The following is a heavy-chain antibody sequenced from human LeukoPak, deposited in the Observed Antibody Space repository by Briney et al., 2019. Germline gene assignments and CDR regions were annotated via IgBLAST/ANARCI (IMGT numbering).Heavy chain of an antibody. CDR3: ARDSKEGWYYDL. J-gene: IGHJ2*01. CDR2: IYYSGAT. Sequence: SETLSLTCTVSGGSISTYYWSWIRQSPGKGLEWIGYIYYSGATNYHPSLKSRVTMSVDTSKNQLSLKLRSVSVADTALYCARDSKEGWYYDLWGRGTPVTVSS. CDR1: GGSISTYY. V-gene: IGHV4-59*01.